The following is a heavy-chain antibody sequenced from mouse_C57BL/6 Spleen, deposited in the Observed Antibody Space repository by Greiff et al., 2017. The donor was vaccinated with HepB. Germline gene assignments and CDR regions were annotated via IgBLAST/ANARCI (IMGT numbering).Heavy chain of an antibody. CDR1: GFTFTDYY. CDR3: ARLGTTVVATRYYAMDY. J-gene: IGHJ4*01. V-gene: IGHV7-3*01. Sequence: EVKLVESGGGLVQPGGSLSLSCAASGFTFTDYYMSWVRQPPGKALEWLGFIRNKANGYTTEYSASVKGRFTISRDNSQSILYLQMNALRAEDSATYYWARLGTTVVATRYYAMDYWGQGTSVTVSS. CDR2: IRNKANGYTT. D-gene: IGHD1-1*01.